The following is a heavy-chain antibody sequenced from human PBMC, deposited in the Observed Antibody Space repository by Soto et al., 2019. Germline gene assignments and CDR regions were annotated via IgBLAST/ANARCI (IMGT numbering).Heavy chain of an antibody. CDR2: IDPSDSYT. J-gene: IGHJ6*02. Sequence: GESLKISCKGSGYSFTSYWISWVRQMPGKGLEWMGRIDPSDSYTNYSPSFQGHVTISADKSISTAYLQWSSLTASDTAMYYCARLEKGVAWNYVGGHYYYYYGMDVWGQGTTVTVSS. D-gene: IGHD1-7*01. CDR1: GYSFTSYW. V-gene: IGHV5-10-1*01. CDR3: ARLEKGVAWNYVGGHYYYYYGMDV.